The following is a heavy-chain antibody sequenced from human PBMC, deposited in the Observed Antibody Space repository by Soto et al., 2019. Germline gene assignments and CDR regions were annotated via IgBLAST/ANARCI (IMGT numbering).Heavy chain of an antibody. CDR2: INHSGST. CDR3: ARVSPESLTAAGTDY. V-gene: IGHV4-34*01. CDR1: GGSFSGYY. Sequence: SETLSLTCAVYGGSFSGYYWSWIRQPPGKGLEWIGEINHSGSTNYNPSLKSRVTISVDTSKNQFSLKLSSVTAADTAVYYCARVSPESLTAAGTDYWGQGTLVTVSS. D-gene: IGHD6-13*01. J-gene: IGHJ4*02.